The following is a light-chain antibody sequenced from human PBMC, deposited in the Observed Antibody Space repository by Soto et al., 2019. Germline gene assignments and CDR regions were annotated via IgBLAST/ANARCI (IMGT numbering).Light chain of an antibody. Sequence: EIVLTQSPGTLSLSPGERATLSCRASPTVSSSKLGWYQQKPGQAPKVLIYGASIRATGIPDRFIGSGSATDFSLTISRLEPEDFAVYYCQHYGSSPRTFGQGTKVEIK. CDR2: GAS. CDR1: PTVSSSK. V-gene: IGKV3-20*01. J-gene: IGKJ1*01. CDR3: QHYGSSPRT.